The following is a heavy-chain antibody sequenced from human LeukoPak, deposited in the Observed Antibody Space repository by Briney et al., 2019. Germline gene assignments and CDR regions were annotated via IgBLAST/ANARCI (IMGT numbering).Heavy chain of an antibody. Sequence: GGSLRLSCAASGFTFSSYAMHWVRQAPGKGLEWVAVISYDGSNKYYADSVKGRFTISRDNSKNTLHLQMNSLRAEDTAVYYCARVRSPYYYDSSGYYSLYYFDYWGQGTLVTVSS. CDR1: GFTFSSYA. CDR2: ISYDGSNK. CDR3: ARVRSPYYYDSSGYYSLYYFDY. V-gene: IGHV3-30-3*01. D-gene: IGHD3-22*01. J-gene: IGHJ4*02.